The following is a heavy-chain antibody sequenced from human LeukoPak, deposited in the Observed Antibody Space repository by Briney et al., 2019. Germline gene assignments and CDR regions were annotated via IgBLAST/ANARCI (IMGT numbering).Heavy chain of an antibody. J-gene: IGHJ5*02. CDR1: GFTVSGDY. D-gene: IGHD3-3*01. Sequence: PSETLSLSCAVSGFTVSGDYMSWVRQAPGKGLEWVSVIYSGGATYYADSVKGRFTISRDNSKNTLYLQMNSLRVEDTAVYYCARHDWFDPWGHGTLVTVSP. V-gene: IGHV3-53*01. CDR2: IYSGGAT. CDR3: ARHDWFDP.